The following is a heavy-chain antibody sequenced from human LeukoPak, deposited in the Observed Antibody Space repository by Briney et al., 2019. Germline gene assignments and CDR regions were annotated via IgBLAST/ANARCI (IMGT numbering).Heavy chain of an antibody. V-gene: IGHV1-69*05. CDR2: IIPIFGTA. D-gene: IGHD2-2*01. Sequence: SVKVSCKASGGTFSSYAISWVRQAPGQGLEWMGRIIPIFGTANYAQKFQGRVTITTDESTSTAYMELSSLRSEDTAVYYCASPFPAAPEGFWFDPWGQGTLVTVSS. J-gene: IGHJ5*02. CDR3: ASPFPAAPEGFWFDP. CDR1: GGTFSSYA.